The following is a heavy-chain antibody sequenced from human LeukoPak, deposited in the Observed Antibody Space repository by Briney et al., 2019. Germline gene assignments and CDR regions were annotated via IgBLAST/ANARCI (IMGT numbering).Heavy chain of an antibody. CDR2: ISGSGGST. CDR3: ARVGATSGSFDY. J-gene: IGHJ4*02. D-gene: IGHD1-26*01. V-gene: IGHV3-23*01. Sequence: GGSLRLSCAASGFTFSSYAMSWVRQAPGKGLEWVSAISGSGGSTYYADSVKGRFTTSRDNSKNTLYLQMNSLRAEDTAVYYCARVGATSGSFDYWGQGTLVTVSS. CDR1: GFTFSSYA.